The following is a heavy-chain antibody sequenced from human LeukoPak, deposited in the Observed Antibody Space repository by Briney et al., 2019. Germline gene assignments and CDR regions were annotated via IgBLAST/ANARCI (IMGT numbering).Heavy chain of an antibody. J-gene: IGHJ5*02. CDR2: ISGSGGST. Sequence: GGSLRLSCAPAGFTSTNYAMSWVRQAPGKGLEWVAGISGSGGSTYYTDSVKGRFTISRDNSKNTLYLQMNSPTVEDTAVYYCAKSPRSAADNWFDPWGQGTLVTVSS. D-gene: IGHD6-13*01. CDR1: GFTSTNYA. CDR3: AKSPRSAADNWFDP. V-gene: IGHV3-23*01.